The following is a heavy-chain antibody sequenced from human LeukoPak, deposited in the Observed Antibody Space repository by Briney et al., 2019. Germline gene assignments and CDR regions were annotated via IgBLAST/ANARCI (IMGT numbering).Heavy chain of an antibody. D-gene: IGHD6-19*01. Sequence: SQTLSLTCTVSGGSISSGDYYWSWIRQPPGKGREWIVYIYYSGSTYYNTSLKSRVTISVDTSKNQFSLKLSSVTAADTAVYYCARIYSSGWTGYYYYMDVWGKGTTVTVSS. CDR1: GGSISSGDYY. J-gene: IGHJ6*03. CDR2: IYYSGST. V-gene: IGHV4-30-4*08. CDR3: ARIYSSGWTGYYYYMDV.